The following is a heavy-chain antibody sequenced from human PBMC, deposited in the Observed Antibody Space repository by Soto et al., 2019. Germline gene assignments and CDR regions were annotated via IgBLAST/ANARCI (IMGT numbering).Heavy chain of an antibody. CDR2: IYYLGRT. V-gene: IGHV4-59*12. J-gene: IGHJ5*02. CDR1: DSISTYY. CDR3: ARVGGINWFDP. D-gene: IGHD3-16*01. Sequence: SETLSLTCTVDSISTYYWNWIRQTPGKGLEWIGYIYYLGRTNYNRSLKSRVTISIDMSKNQFSLKLSSVTAADTAVYYCARVGGINWFDPWGQGTLVTVSS.